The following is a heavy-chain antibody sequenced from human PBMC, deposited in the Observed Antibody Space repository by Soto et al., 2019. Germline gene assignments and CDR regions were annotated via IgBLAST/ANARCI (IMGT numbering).Heavy chain of an antibody. V-gene: IGHV4-59*03. J-gene: IGHJ6*02. D-gene: IGHD6-19*01. CDR3: ARYSSGWPGNGMDX. CDR1: GGSINNYF. CDR2: IYYHGRT. Sequence: SETLSLPCTVSGGSINNYFWSWIRQSPVKGLEWILNIYYHGRTTYNPSLKSRLTISVDTSKNQFSLNLTSVTAAETAVYYCARYSSGWPGNGMDXWGRGTMVTVS.